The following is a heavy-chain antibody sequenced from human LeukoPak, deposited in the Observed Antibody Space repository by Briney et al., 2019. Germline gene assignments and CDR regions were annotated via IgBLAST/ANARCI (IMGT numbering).Heavy chain of an antibody. Sequence: SETLSLTCTVSGGSISSGDYYWSWIRQPPGKGLEWIGYIYYSGSTYYNPSLKSRVTISVDTSKNHFSLKLSSVTAADTAVYYCARTGYNSGWSLDYWGQGTLVTVSS. D-gene: IGHD6-19*01. V-gene: IGHV4-30-4*08. CDR1: GGSISSGDYY. J-gene: IGHJ4*02. CDR3: ARTGYNSGWSLDY. CDR2: IYYSGST.